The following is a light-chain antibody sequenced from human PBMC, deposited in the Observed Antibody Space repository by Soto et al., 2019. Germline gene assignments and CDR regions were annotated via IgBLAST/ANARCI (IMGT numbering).Light chain of an antibody. CDR1: QNICTC. CDR3: QQYESYST. V-gene: IGKV1-5*03. CDR2: KAS. Sequence: DYQLTQSPSTLSASVGDRVTITCRASQNICTCLAWYQQKPGIAPKLLIHKASTLESGVPSRFSGSGYGTEFTLTISGLQPEDSATYYCQQYESYSTFGQGTKVDIK. J-gene: IGKJ1*01.